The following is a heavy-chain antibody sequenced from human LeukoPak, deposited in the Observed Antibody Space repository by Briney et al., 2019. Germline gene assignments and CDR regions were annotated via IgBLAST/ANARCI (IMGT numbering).Heavy chain of an antibody. V-gene: IGHV4-59*01. CDR2: IYYSEST. D-gene: IGHD3-22*01. J-gene: IGHJ5*02. CDR3: ARDGEVEDSSGYIWFDP. CDR1: GGSISSYY. Sequence: SETLSLTCTVSGGSISSYYWSWIRQPPGKGLEWSGYIYYSESTNYNPSLKSRVTISVDTSKNQISLKLSSVTAADTAVYYCARDGEVEDSSGYIWFDPWGQGTLVTVSS.